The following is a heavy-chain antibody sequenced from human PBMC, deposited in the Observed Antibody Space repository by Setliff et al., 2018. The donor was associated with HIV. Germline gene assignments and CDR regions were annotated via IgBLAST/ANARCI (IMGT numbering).Heavy chain of an antibody. CDR1: NGSFGTYY. Sequence: SETLSLTCTVSNGSFGTYYWSWIRQPPGKGLQWIGYIYPTGSTNYNPSLRSRVTISLDTSKNQFSLILTSLTAADTATYFCARTSYLWGSYRFSPFDSWGHGTLVTVTS. J-gene: IGHJ4*01. V-gene: IGHV4-4*08. CDR3: ARTSYLWGSYRFSPFDS. D-gene: IGHD3-16*02. CDR2: IYPTGST.